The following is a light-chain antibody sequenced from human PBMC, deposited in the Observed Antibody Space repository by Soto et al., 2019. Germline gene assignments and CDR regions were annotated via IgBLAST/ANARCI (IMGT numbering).Light chain of an antibody. CDR3: QSYDRSLSGWV. CDR2: GNS. Sequence: QSVLTQPPSVSGAPGQRVTISCTGSSSNIGAGYDVHWYQQLPGTAPKLLIYGNSNRPSGVPDRFSGSKSGTSASLAITGLQAADEPDYYCQSYDRSLSGWVFGGGTELTVL. V-gene: IGLV1-40*01. J-gene: IGLJ3*02. CDR1: SSNIGAGYD.